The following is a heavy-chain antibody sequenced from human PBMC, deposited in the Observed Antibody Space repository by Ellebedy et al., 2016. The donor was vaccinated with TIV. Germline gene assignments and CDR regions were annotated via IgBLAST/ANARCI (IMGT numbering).Heavy chain of an antibody. Sequence: GEPLKISCAASGFTFSNYGMHWVRQAPGKGLEWVANISNDGRSKKYGDSVKGRFTISRDNTKNTVYLQMNSMRAEDTAVYYCARNRDSSGWYADSWGQGTLVTVSS. J-gene: IGHJ4*02. CDR2: ISNDGRSK. CDR1: GFTFSNYG. CDR3: ARNRDSSGWYADS. D-gene: IGHD6-19*01. V-gene: IGHV3-33*05.